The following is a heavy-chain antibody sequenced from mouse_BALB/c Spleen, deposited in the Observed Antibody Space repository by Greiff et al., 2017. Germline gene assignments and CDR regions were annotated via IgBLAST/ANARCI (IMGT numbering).Heavy chain of an antibody. D-gene: IGHD2-4*01. J-gene: IGHJ4*01. Sequence: QVQLQQSGAELMKPGASVKISCKATGYTFSSYWIEWVKQRPGHGLEWIGEILPGSGSTNYNEKFKGKATFTADTSSNTAYMQLSSLTSEDSAVYYCARHYDYGGLYAMDYWGQGTSVTVSS. CDR1: GYTFSSYW. CDR3: ARHYDYGGLYAMDY. V-gene: IGHV1-9*01. CDR2: ILPGSGST.